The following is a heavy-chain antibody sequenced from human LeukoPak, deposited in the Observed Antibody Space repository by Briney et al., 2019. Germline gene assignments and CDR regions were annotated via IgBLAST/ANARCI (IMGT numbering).Heavy chain of an antibody. V-gene: IGHV3-74*01. CDR3: ARDPFGVDKSPF. CDR2: INSDGSTT. D-gene: IGHD3-3*01. CDR1: GFTFSTYS. J-gene: IGHJ4*02. Sequence: GGSLRLSCAASGFTFSTYSMNWVRQAPGKGLVWVSRINSDGSTTSYADSVKGRFTISRDNAKNTLYLQMSSLRAEDTAVYYCARDPFGVDKSPFWGQGTLVTVSS.